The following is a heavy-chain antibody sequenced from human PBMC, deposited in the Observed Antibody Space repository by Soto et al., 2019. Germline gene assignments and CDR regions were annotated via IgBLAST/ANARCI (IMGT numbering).Heavy chain of an antibody. CDR2: ISGSGGST. D-gene: IGHD3-3*01. Sequence: GGSLRLSCAASGFTFSSYAMSWVRQAPGKGLEWVSAISGSGGSTYYPDSVKGRFTISRDNSKNTLYLQMNSLGAEDTALYCCAKWSRSDFWSGYQKYYLDDWGQGTLVTVSS. V-gene: IGHV3-23*01. J-gene: IGHJ4*02. CDR3: AKWSRSDFWSGYQKYYLDD. CDR1: GFTFSSYA.